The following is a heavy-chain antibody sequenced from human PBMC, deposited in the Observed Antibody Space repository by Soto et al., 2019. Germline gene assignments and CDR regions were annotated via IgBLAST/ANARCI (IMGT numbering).Heavy chain of an antibody. J-gene: IGHJ4*02. CDR1: GSSINSSGYY. D-gene: IGHD3-3*02. V-gene: IGHV4-39*01. CDR3: ARLPSRHLVDY. Sequence: SETLSLTCTVSGSSINSSGYYWGWIRQPPGKGLEWIGSMFYGVSTYYNPSLKSRVTVSVDTSKNQFSLNLRSVAAADTAVYYCARLPSRHLVDYWGQGTPVTVSS. CDR2: MFYGVST.